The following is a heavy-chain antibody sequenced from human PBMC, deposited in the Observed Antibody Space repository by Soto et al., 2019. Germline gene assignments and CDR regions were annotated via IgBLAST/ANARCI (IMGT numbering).Heavy chain of an antibody. CDR1: GGSISSGGYY. D-gene: IGHD2-2*01. CDR2: IYYSGST. V-gene: IGHV4-31*03. J-gene: IGHJ6*02. CDR3: AREGKVPAAGYDYYGMDV. Sequence: PSETLSLTCTFSGGSISSGGYYLSWIRQHPGKGLEWIGYIYYSGSTYYNPSLKSRVTISVDTSKNQFSLKLSSVTAADTAVYYCAREGKVPAAGYDYYGMDVWGQGTTVTVSS.